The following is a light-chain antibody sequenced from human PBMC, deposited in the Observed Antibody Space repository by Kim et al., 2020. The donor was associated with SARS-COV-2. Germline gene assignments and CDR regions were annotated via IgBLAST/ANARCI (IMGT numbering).Light chain of an antibody. J-gene: IGKJ1*01. Sequence: SASTGDRVTITCRARQGISSYLAWYQQKPGKAPKLLIYAASTLQSGVPSRFSGSGSGTDFTLTISCLQSEEFATYYCQQYYSYPTFGQGTKVDIK. V-gene: IGKV1-8*01. CDR1: QGISSY. CDR3: QQYYSYPT. CDR2: AAS.